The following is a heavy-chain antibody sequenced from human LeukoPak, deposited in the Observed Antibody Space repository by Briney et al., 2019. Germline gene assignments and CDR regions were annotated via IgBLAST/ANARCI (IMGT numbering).Heavy chain of an antibody. D-gene: IGHD2-15*01. V-gene: IGHV3-33*01. CDR2: IWYDGSSK. CDR1: GFTFRSYG. Sequence: GRSLRLSCEASGFTFRSYGMHWVRQAPGKGLEWVAVIWYDGSSKYYADSVKGRFTISRDNSKNTLYLQMNSLRAEDTAVYYCARDLVDWGQGTLVTVSS. CDR3: ARDLVD. J-gene: IGHJ4*02.